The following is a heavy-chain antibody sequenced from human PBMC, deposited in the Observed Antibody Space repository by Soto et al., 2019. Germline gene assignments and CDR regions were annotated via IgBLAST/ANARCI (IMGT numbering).Heavy chain of an antibody. CDR1: GYTFTSYG. D-gene: IGHD1-7*01. CDR3: ARDRGYNWNYGWFDP. CDR2: ISGYNGNT. J-gene: IGHJ5*02. V-gene: IGHV1-18*01. Sequence: QVQLVQSGAEVKKPGASVKVSCKASGYTFTSYGISWVRQAPGQGLEWMGRISGYNGNTNYAQKLQGRVTMTTDTSTITAYMELRSLRSDATAVYYGARDRGYNWNYGWFDPWGQGTLVTVSP.